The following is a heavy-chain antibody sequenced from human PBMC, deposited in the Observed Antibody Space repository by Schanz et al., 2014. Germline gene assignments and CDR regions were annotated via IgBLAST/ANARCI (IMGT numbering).Heavy chain of an antibody. V-gene: IGHV3-23*04. D-gene: IGHD2-2*01. CDR2: ISGSGGST. CDR1: GLIFSSYA. J-gene: IGHJ4*02. Sequence: EAQLVESGGDLVQPGGSLKLSCAASGLIFSSYAMSWVRQAPGKGLEWVSAISGSGGSTYYADSVKGRFTISRDNSKNTLFLQMNSLRAEDTAVYYCARESSNDIVLVPGAVFDHWGQGTLVTVSS. CDR3: ARESSNDIVLVPGAVFDH.